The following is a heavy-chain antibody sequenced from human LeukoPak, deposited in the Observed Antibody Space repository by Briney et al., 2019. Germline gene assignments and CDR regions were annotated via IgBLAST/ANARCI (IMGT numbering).Heavy chain of an antibody. J-gene: IGHJ6*03. CDR1: GFTFSSYW. V-gene: IGHV3-7*01. Sequence: GGSLRLSCAASGFTFSSYWMSWVRQAPGKGLEWVANIKQDGSEKYYVDSVKGRFTISRDNAKNSLYLQMNSLRAEDTAVYYCATTGYSYGSYYYYYMDVWGKGTTVTVSS. D-gene: IGHD5-18*01. CDR3: ATTGYSYGSYYYYYMDV. CDR2: IKQDGSEK.